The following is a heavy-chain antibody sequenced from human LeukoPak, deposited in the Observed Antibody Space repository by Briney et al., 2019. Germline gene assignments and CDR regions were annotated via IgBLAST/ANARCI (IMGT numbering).Heavy chain of an antibody. D-gene: IGHD6-13*01. J-gene: IGHJ3*02. V-gene: IGHV4-59*01. Sequence: SETLSLTCAVSGGSISSYYWSWIRQPPGKGLEWIGYTYYSGSANYSPSLKSRVTMSVDTSKNQFSLRLNSVTAADTAVYYCASLIAATDAFDIWGQGTMVTVSS. CDR3: ASLIAATDAFDI. CDR2: TYYSGSA. CDR1: GGSISSYY.